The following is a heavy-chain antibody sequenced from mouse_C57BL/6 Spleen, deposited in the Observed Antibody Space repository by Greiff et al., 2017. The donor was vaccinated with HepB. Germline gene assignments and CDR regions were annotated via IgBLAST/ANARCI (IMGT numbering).Heavy chain of an antibody. CDR2: IDPSDSYT. CDR1: GYTFTSYW. D-gene: IGHD2-2*01. CDR3: AKGYEFDY. J-gene: IGHJ2*01. Sequence: QVQLQQSGAELVMPGASVKLSCKASGYTFTSYWMHWVKQRPGQGLEWIGEIDPSDSYTNYNQKFKGKSTLTVDKSSSTAYMQLSSLTSEDSAVYYCAKGYEFDYWGQGTTLTVSS. V-gene: IGHV1-69*01.